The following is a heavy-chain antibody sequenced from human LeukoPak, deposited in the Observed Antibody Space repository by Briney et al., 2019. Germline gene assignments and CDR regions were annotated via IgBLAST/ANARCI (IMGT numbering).Heavy chain of an antibody. J-gene: IGHJ3*02. CDR1: GYSISSGYY. V-gene: IGHV4-38-2*01. Sequence: SETLSLTCAVSGYSISSGYYWGWIRQPPGKGLEWIGSIYHSGSTYYNPPLKSRVTISVDTSENQFSLKLSSVTAADTAVYYCARQYQLGAFDIWGQGTMVTVSS. CDR3: ARQYQLGAFDI. D-gene: IGHD2-2*01. CDR2: IYHSGST.